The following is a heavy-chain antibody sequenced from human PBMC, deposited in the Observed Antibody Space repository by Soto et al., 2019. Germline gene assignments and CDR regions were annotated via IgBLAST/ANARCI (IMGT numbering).Heavy chain of an antibody. V-gene: IGHV5-51*01. CDR3: ARLLGPGNWFDP. CDR1: GYSFSTFW. CDR2: IYPGDSDT. J-gene: IGHJ5*02. D-gene: IGHD2-8*02. Sequence: GESLKISCKGSGYSFSTFWIGWVRQMPGKGLEGMGIIYPGDSDTRYSPSFQGEVTMLADKSISTAYLQWGSLKASDTAIYYCARLLGPGNWFDPWGQGTLVTVSS.